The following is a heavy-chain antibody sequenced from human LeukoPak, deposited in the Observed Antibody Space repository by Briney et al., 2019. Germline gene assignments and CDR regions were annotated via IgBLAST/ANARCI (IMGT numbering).Heavy chain of an antibody. J-gene: IGHJ5*02. Sequence: GGFLRLSCAASGFTFSLYAMSWVRQAPGKGLEWISGISGSGDNTYYAESVKGRFTVSRDNSKNTLYLRMKSLRAEDTAIYYCAKESTVTPGNVNWFDPWGQGTLVTVSS. CDR3: AKESTVTPGNVNWFDP. V-gene: IGHV3-23*01. D-gene: IGHD4-17*01. CDR2: ISGSGDNT. CDR1: GFTFSLYA.